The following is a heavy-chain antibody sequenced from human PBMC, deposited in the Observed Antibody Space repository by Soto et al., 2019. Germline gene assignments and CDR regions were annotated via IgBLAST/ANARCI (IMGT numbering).Heavy chain of an antibody. D-gene: IGHD1-26*01. CDR1: GFTFSNAW. Sequence: EVQLVESGGGLVKPGGSLRLSCAASGFTFSNAWMSWVRQAPGKGLEWVGRIKSKTDGGTTDYAAPVKGRFTISRDDSQNTLYLHMNSLKTEDTAVYYCTTASVGATTSSFYYYYYYGMDVWGQGTTVTVSS. J-gene: IGHJ6*02. V-gene: IGHV3-15*01. CDR3: TTASVGATTSSFYYYYYYGMDV. CDR2: IKSKTDGGTT.